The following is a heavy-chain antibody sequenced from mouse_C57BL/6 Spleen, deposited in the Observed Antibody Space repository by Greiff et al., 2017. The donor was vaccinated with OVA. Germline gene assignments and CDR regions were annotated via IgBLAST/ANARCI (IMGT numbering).Heavy chain of an antibody. CDR3: PIKDSYCSSYPFAY. V-gene: IGHV1-15*01. D-gene: IGHD1-1*01. CDR1: GYTFTDYE. CDR2: IDPATGGT. J-gene: IGHJ3*01. Sequence: VQLQESGAELVRPGASVTLSCKASGYTFTDYEMHWVKQTPVHGLEWIGAIDPATGGTAYNQKFKGKAILTADKSSSTAYMELSSLTSEASAVFYCPIKDSYCSSYPFAYWGPGTLVTVSA.